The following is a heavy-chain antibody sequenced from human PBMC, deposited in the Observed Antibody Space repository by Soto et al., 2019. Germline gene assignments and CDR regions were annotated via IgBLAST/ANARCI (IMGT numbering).Heavy chain of an antibody. V-gene: IGHV3-48*01. CDR1: GFTFSSYN. Sequence: GGSLRLSCAASGFTFSSYNMNWVRQAPGKGLEWISDISLSSSTISYADSVKGRFTISRDNAKNSLYLQMNSLRAEDTAVYYSARDSRNYYYYMDVWGKGTTVTVSS. CDR2: ISLSSSTI. CDR3: ARDSRNYYYYMDV. J-gene: IGHJ6*03.